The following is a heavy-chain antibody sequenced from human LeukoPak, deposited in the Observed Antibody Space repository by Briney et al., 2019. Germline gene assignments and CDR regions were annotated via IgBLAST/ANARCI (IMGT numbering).Heavy chain of an antibody. Sequence: PSETLSRTCAVYGGSFSGYYWSWIRQPPGKGLEWIGEINHSGSTNYNPSLKSRVTISVDTSKNQFSLKLSSVTAADTAVYYCANLFTFFDYWGQGTLVTVSS. J-gene: IGHJ4*02. CDR2: INHSGST. CDR3: ANLFTFFDY. D-gene: IGHD2/OR15-2a*01. CDR1: GGSFSGYY. V-gene: IGHV4-34*01.